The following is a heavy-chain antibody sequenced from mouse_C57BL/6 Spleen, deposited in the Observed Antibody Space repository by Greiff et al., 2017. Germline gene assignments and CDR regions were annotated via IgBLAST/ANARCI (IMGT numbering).Heavy chain of an antibody. CDR1: GYSITSGYY. Sequence: EVKLQESGPGLVKPSQSLSLTCSVTGYSITSGYYWNWIRQFPGNKLEWMGYISYDGSNNYNPSLKNRISITRDTSKNQFFLKLNSVTTEDTATYYCAREGNYESYAMDYWGQGTSVTVSS. V-gene: IGHV3-6*01. CDR3: AREGNYESYAMDY. CDR2: ISYDGSN. J-gene: IGHJ4*01. D-gene: IGHD2-1*01.